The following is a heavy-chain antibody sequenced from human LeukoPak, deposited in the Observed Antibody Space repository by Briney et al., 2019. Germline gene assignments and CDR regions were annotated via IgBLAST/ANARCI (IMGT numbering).Heavy chain of an antibody. V-gene: IGHV3-23*01. Sequence: ETLSLTCTVSGDSFSSSSFYWGWIRQAPGKGLEWVSAISGDGGVTYYAASVKGRFTISRDNSKSTVYLQMNSLRAEDTATYYCAKVGYCTSNCFRTHDYWGQGALVTVSS. CDR1: GDSFSSSS. CDR2: ISGDGGVT. CDR3: AKVGYCTSNCFRTHDY. J-gene: IGHJ4*02. D-gene: IGHD2-8*01.